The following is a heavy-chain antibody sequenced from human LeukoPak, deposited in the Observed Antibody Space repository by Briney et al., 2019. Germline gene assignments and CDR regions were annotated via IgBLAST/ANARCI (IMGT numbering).Heavy chain of an antibody. CDR3: AREPPRGYCTNGVCLSLPPRFDP. J-gene: IGHJ5*02. CDR2: ISPYNGNT. Sequence: ASVKVSCKASGYTFINYGISWVRQAPGQGLEWMGWISPYNGNTYYAQKLQGRVTMTTDTSTSTAYMELRSLRSDDTAVYYCAREPPRGYCTNGVCLSLPPRFDPWGQGTLVTVSS. D-gene: IGHD2-8*01. V-gene: IGHV1-18*01. CDR1: GYTFINYG.